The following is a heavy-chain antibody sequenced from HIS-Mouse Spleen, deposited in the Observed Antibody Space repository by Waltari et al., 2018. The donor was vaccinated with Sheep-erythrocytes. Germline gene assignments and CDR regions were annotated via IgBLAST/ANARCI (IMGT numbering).Heavy chain of an antibody. CDR2: IIPILGIA. Sequence: QVQLVQSGAEVKKPGYSVKVSCKASGGTFSSYAISWVRQAPGQGLEWMGRIIPILGIANYAQKFQGRVTITADKSTSTAYMELSSLRSEDTAVYYCAQTGATTPHFDYWGQGTLVTVSS. D-gene: IGHD1-26*01. CDR3: AQTGATTPHFDY. V-gene: IGHV1-69*04. J-gene: IGHJ4*02. CDR1: GGTFSSYA.